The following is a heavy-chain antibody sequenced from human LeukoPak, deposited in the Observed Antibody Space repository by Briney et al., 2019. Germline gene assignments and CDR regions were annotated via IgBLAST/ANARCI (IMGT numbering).Heavy chain of an antibody. Sequence: GGSLRLSCAASGFTFSSYTIHWVRQASGKGLEWVSSIAYTGDYIFYADSVKGRFTISRDNSKNSLFLQMISLRAEDTAVYYCARGGGYCGGDCYGIDYWGQGTLVTVSS. D-gene: IGHD2-21*01. CDR3: ARGGGYCGGDCYGIDY. CDR2: IAYTGDYI. CDR1: GFTFSSYT. V-gene: IGHV3-21*01. J-gene: IGHJ4*02.